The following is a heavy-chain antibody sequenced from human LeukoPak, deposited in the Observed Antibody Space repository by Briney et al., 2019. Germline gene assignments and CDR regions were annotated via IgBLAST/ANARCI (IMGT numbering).Heavy chain of an antibody. V-gene: IGHV4-4*07. CDR1: GGSISSYY. CDR2: IYTSVST. Sequence: SETLSLTCTVSGGSISSYYWSWIRQPAGKGLEWIGRIYTSVSTNYNPSLKSRVTMSVDTSKNQFSLKLSSVTAADTAVYYCARGIIAAAGTHFDYWGQGTLVTVSS. D-gene: IGHD6-13*01. CDR3: ARGIIAAAGTHFDY. J-gene: IGHJ4*02.